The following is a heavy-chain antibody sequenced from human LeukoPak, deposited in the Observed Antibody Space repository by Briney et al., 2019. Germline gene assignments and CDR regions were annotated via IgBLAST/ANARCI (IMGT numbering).Heavy chain of an antibody. CDR1: GFTFSSYG. CDR3: AKEGSQYASSWFDY. V-gene: IGHV3-30*18. Sequence: GGSLRLSCEASGFTFSSYGMQRVRQAPGMGPEWVSVISHDGTVTHCADSVKGRFTISRDSSTNTLYLQMDSLRTGDTAVYYCAKEGSQYASSWFDYWGQGTLVTVSS. J-gene: IGHJ4*02. D-gene: IGHD6-13*01. CDR2: ISHDGTVT.